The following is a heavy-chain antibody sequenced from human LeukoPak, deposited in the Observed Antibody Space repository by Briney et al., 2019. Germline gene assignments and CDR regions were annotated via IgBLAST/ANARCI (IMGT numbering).Heavy chain of an antibody. CDR3: ASIAGYSYGLGDDY. D-gene: IGHD5-18*01. V-gene: IGHV1-69*06. CDR2: IIPIFGTA. Sequence: SVKVSCKASGGTFSSYAISWVRQAPGQGLEWVGGIIPIFGTANYAQKFQGRVTITADKSTSTAYMELSSLRSEDTAVYYCASIAGYSYGLGDDYWGQGTLVTVSS. CDR1: GGTFSSYA. J-gene: IGHJ4*02.